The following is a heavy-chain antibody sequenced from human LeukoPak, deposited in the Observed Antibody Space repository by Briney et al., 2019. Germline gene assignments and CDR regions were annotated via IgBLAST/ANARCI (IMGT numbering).Heavy chain of an antibody. CDR2: FTSSSSYT. J-gene: IGHJ4*02. D-gene: IGHD2-15*01. Sequence: GGPLRLSCAASGFTFPTYNMNWVGRAPGKGLEGVSSFTSSSSYTFYADSVKGRFTISRDNAKSSLCLQMNTLRAEDTGVYYCAKVRDIYCSGGTCFYFDYWGQGTLVTVSS. V-gene: IGHV3-21*04. CDR3: AKVRDIYCSGGTCFYFDY. CDR1: GFTFPTYN.